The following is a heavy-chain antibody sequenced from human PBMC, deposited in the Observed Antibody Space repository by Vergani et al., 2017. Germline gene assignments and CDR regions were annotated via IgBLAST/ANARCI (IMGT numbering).Heavy chain of an antibody. Sequence: QVQLVQSGAEVKKPGSSVKVSCKASGGTFSSYAISWVRQAPGQGLEWMGRLIPIFGTANYAQKFQGRVTITAAESTSTAYMGLRSLRSEDTAVYYCSRGRSVVGVVPAATGSPYYYYGMDVWGQGTTVTVAS. J-gene: IGHJ6*02. CDR3: SRGRSVVGVVPAATGSPYYYYGMDV. CDR1: GGTFSSYA. D-gene: IGHD2-2*01. V-gene: IGHV1-69*18. CDR2: LIPIFGTA.